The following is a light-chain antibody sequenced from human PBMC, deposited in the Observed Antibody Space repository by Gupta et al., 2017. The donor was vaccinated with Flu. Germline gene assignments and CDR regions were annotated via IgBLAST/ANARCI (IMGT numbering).Light chain of an antibody. Sequence: VLTQSPATLSLSPGERATLSCRASQSVSKYLAWYQQKPGQAPRLLIYDAANRVTGVPARFSGGGSGTELTLTISSREPEDFAVYYCQHRSNWPPWTFGQGTKVEIK. V-gene: IGKV3-11*01. CDR2: DAA. CDR1: QSVSKY. CDR3: QHRSNWPPWT. J-gene: IGKJ1*01.